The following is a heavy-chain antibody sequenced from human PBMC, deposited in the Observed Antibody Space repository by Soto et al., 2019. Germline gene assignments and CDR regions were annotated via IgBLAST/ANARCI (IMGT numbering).Heavy chain of an antibody. CDR2: FVPMFSSS. CDR1: GTTFTSYG. D-gene: IGHD1-1*01. CDR3: ARTGGTYYFDH. V-gene: IGHV1-69*01. Sequence: QVQLVQSGAEVKKPGSSVNVSCKASGTTFTSYGIHWVRQAPGQGLEWMGGFVPMFSSSNYAQKFQGRLTIVADQSTNTAYMELSSLRADDSAIYYCARTGGTYYFDHWGQGTLLTVSS. J-gene: IGHJ4*02.